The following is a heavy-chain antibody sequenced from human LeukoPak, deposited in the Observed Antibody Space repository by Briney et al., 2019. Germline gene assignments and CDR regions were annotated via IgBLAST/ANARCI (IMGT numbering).Heavy chain of an antibody. D-gene: IGHD4-23*01. CDR3: VKAVVTAAGKYYYDN. J-gene: IGHJ4*02. CDR2: ISSNGDDT. CDR1: GFTFSNYA. Sequence: PGGPLRLSCSASGFTFSNYAMHWVRQAPGKGLEYVSAISSNGDDTFYADSVKGRFTISRDNSKNTLYLQMNDLRPEDTAVYYCVKAVVTAAGKYYYDNWGQGTLVTVSS. V-gene: IGHV3-64D*06.